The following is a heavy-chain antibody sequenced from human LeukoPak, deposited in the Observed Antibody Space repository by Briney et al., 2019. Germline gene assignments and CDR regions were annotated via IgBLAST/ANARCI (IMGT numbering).Heavy chain of an antibody. Sequence: GGSLRLSCAASGFTFSNAWMTWVRQAPGKGLEWVGRIKSRSDAGTTDYAAPVKGRFAISRDDSKNTLYLQMNSLKTEDTAVYYCTTDLGITMIRGVFVFWGQGTLVTVSS. CDR3: TTDLGITMIRGVFVF. CDR2: IKSRSDAGTT. CDR1: GFTFSNAW. D-gene: IGHD3-10*01. V-gene: IGHV3-15*05. J-gene: IGHJ4*02.